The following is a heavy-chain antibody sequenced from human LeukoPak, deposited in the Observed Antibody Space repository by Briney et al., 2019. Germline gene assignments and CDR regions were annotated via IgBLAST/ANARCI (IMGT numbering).Heavy chain of an antibody. D-gene: IGHD7-27*01. V-gene: IGHV3-9*01. CDR2: ISWNSGSI. CDR3: AKCLGTYYYYGMDV. CDR1: GFTFDDYA. J-gene: IGHJ6*02. Sequence: QTGRSLRLSCAASGFTFDDYAMHWVRQAPGKGLEWVSGISWNSGSIGYADSVKGRFTISRDNAKNSLYLQMNSLRAEDTALYYCAKCLGTYYYYGMDVWGQGTTVTVSS.